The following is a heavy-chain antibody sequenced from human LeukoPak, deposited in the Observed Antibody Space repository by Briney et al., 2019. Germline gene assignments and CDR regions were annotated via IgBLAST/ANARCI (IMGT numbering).Heavy chain of an antibody. CDR3: ARLGLSYYMDV. CDR1: GYSISNGYY. J-gene: IGHJ6*03. V-gene: IGHV4-59*01. CDR2: IYCSGST. Sequence: SETLSLTCTVSGYSISNGYYWGWIRQPPGKGLEWIGYIYCSGSTNYNPSLKSRVTISVDTSKNQFSLKLSSVTAADTAVYYCARLGLSYYMDVWGKGTTVTISS.